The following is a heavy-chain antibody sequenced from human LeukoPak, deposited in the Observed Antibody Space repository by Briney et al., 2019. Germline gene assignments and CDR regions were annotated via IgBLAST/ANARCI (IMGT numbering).Heavy chain of an antibody. CDR2: IYYSGII. D-gene: IGHD4-17*01. J-gene: IGHJ4*02. V-gene: IGHV4-59*01. Sequence: SETLSLTCTVSGVSISSYYWSWIRQPPGKGLEWIGYIYYSGIINYNTSLKSRITISIDMSKSQFSLKLSSVTAADTAVYYCARDKRGDYGYFDYWGQGTLVTVSS. CDR1: GVSISSYY. CDR3: ARDKRGDYGYFDY.